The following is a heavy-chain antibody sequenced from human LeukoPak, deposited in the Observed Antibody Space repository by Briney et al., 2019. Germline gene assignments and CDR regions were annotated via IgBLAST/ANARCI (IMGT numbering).Heavy chain of an antibody. CDR3: ARRGLWSGLWFDP. CDR1: GYTFTGYY. V-gene: IGHV1-2*06. D-gene: IGHD3-10*01. Sequence: ASVKVSCKASGYTFTGYYMHWVRQAPGQGLEWMGRINPNSGGTNYAQKFQGRVTISVDTSKNQFSLKLSSVTAADTAVYYCARRGLWSGLWFDPWGQGTLVTVSS. CDR2: INPNSGGT. J-gene: IGHJ5*02.